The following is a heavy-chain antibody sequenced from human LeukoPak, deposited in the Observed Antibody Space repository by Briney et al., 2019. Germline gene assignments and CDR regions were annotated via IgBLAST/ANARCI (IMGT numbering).Heavy chain of an antibody. V-gene: IGHV3-23*01. J-gene: IGHJ6*02. D-gene: IGHD6-6*01. CDR3: AKGSSIAARPYYGMDV. CDR2: ISGSGGNT. Sequence: GGSLRLSCAASGFNFDDYAMHWVRQVPGKGLEWVSAISGSGGNTYYADSVKGRFTISRDNSKNTLYLQMNSLRAEDTAVYYCAKGSSIAARPYYGMDVWGQGTTVTVSS. CDR1: GFNFDDYA.